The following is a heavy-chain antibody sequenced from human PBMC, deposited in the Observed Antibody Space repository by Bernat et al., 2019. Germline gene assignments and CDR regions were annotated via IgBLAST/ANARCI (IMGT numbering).Heavy chain of an antibody. Sequence: QVQLVESGGGLVKPGGSLRLSCAASGFTFSDYYMSWIRQAPGKGLEWVSYISSSSTTTYYADSVKGRFTISRDSAKNLLFLQMDSLRVEDTAVYYCARDKGENFDYWGQGTLVTVSS. CDR1: GFTFSDYY. J-gene: IGHJ4*02. CDR3: ARDKGENFDY. D-gene: IGHD3-16*01. V-gene: IGHV3-11*04. CDR2: ISSSSTTT.